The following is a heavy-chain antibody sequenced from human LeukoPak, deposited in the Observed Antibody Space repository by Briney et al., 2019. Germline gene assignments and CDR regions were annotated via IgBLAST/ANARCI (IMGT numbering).Heavy chain of an antibody. CDR2: IIPIFGIA. CDR1: GGTFSSYA. CDR3: ARVEMATLRGPFDY. Sequence: SVKVSCKASGGTFSSYAISWVRQAPGQGLEWMGRIIPIFGIANYAQKFQGRVTITADKSTSTAYTELSSLRSEDTAVYYCARVEMATLRGPFDYWGQGTLVTVSS. V-gene: IGHV1-69*04. J-gene: IGHJ4*02. D-gene: IGHD5-24*01.